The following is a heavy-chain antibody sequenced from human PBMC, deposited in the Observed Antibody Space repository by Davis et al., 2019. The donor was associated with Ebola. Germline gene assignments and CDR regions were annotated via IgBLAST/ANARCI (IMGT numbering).Heavy chain of an antibody. J-gene: IGHJ6*02. D-gene: IGHD2-2*01. Sequence: PGGSLRLSCAASGFTFSSYDMHWVRQATGKGLEWVSAIGTAGDTYYPGSVKGRFTISRENAKNSLYLQMNSLRAEDTAVYYCARQYQLLSSGGMDVWGQGTTVTVSS. CDR2: IGTAGDT. CDR1: GFTFSSYD. V-gene: IGHV3-13*01. CDR3: ARQYQLLSSGGMDV.